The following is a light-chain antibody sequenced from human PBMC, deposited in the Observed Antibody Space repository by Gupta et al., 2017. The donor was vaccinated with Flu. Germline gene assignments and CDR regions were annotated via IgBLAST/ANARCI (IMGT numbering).Light chain of an antibody. V-gene: IGLV1-51*02. J-gene: IGLJ3*02. CDR3: EVGDNSRSAAV. CDR2: ENN. Sequence: KVTISCSGSSSNIGSKYVSWYQQLPGTAPKLLIFENNRRPSAIPDRFSGSKSGTSATLGITGLQTGDEAVYYCEVGDNSRSAAVFGGGTKLTVL. CDR1: SSNIGSKY.